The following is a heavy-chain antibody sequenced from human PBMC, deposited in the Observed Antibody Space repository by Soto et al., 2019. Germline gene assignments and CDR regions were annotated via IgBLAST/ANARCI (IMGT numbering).Heavy chain of an antibody. CDR2: INPSGGST. D-gene: IGHD1-26*01. CDR3: ARDDPTTLAFDI. CDR1: GYTFTIYY. Sequence: ASVKVSCKASGYTFTIYYMHWVRQAPGQGLEWMGIINPSGGSTGYAQKFQGRVTMTRDTSTSTVYMELSSLRSEDTAVYYCARDDPTTLAFDIWGQGTMVTVSS. J-gene: IGHJ3*02. V-gene: IGHV1-46*01.